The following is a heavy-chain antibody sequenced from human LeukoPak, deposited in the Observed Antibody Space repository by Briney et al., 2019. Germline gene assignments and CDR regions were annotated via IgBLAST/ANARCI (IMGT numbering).Heavy chain of an antibody. J-gene: IGHJ4*02. CDR3: ARDYYDSSGYQGAFDY. CDR1: GGTFSSYA. Sequence: ASVKVSCKASGGTFSSYAISWVRQAPGQGLEWMGGIIPIFGTASYAQKFQGRVTITADESTSTAYMELSSLRSEDTAVYYCARDYYDSSGYQGAFDYWGQGTLVTVSS. D-gene: IGHD3-22*01. CDR2: IIPIFGTA. V-gene: IGHV1-69*13.